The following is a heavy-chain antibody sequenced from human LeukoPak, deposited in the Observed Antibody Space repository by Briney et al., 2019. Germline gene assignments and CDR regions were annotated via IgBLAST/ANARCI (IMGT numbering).Heavy chain of an antibody. V-gene: IGHV5-51*01. D-gene: IGHD3-22*01. CDR3: ARRGYYDSSGYYQPIDY. CDR2: FYPGDSDT. CDR1: GYSFTSYW. J-gene: IGHJ4*02. Sequence: GESLKISCKGSGYSFTSYWLGWVRQMPGKGLEWMGIFYPGDSDTRYSPSFQGQVTISADKSISTAYLQWSSLKASDTAMYYCARRGYYDSSGYYQPIDYWGQGTLVTVSS.